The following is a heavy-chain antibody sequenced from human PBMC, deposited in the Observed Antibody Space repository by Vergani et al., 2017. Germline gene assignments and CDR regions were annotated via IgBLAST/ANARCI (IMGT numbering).Heavy chain of an antibody. Sequence: EVQLVDSGGGVVRPGGSLRLSCAASGFTFGDYDMNWVRQAPGKGLEWVSRVKWNGDSSVYADSVKGRFSISRDNAKNSLYLQMTSLRAEDTAFYYCARRCSGNTYYFDYWGQGALVTVSS. CDR2: VKWNGDSS. CDR3: ARRCSGNTYYFDY. V-gene: IGHV3-20*04. CDR1: GFTFGDYD. D-gene: IGHD3-10*02. J-gene: IGHJ4*02.